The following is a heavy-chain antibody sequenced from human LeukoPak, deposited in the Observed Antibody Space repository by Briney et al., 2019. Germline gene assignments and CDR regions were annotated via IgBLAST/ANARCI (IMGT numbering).Heavy chain of an antibody. J-gene: IGHJ6*03. D-gene: IGHD6-6*01. CDR2: INHSGST. CDR1: GGSFSGYY. V-gene: IGHV4-34*01. Sequence: SETLSLTCAVYGGSFSGYYWSWIRQPPGKGLEWIGEINHSGSTNYNPSLKSRVTISVDTSKNQFSLKLSSVTAADTAVYYCARLIAARTRYYYYYMDVWGKGTTVTVSS. CDR3: ARLIAARTRYYYYYMDV.